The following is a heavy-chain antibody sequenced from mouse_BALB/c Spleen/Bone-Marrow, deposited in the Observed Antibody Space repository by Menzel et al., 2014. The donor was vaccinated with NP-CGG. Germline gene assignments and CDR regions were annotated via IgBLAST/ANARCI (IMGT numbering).Heavy chain of an antibody. J-gene: IGHJ2*01. CDR1: GFDFRRYW. D-gene: IGHD2-3*01. CDR2: INPDSSTI. Sequence: EVMLVESGGGLVQPGGSLKLSCAASGFDFRRYWMSWVRQAPGKGLEWIGEINPDSSTINYAPSLKDKFIISRDNAKNTLYLQMSKVRSEDTSLYYCARLGYYGYFDSWGQGTPLTVSS. CDR3: ARLGYYGYFDS. V-gene: IGHV4-1*02.